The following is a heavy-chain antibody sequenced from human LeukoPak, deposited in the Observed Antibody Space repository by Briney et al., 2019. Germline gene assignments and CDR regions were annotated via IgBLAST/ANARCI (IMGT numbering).Heavy chain of an antibody. Sequence: SETLSLTCSVSGGSMSGYHWSWIRQPPGKGLEWIGYMYYSGSTSYYNPSLKSRVTISIDTANNQFSLKVSSVTAADTAVYYCARRWSGENLFDYWGQGALVTVSS. CDR3: ARRWSGENLFDY. J-gene: IGHJ4*02. D-gene: IGHD3-10*01. V-gene: IGHV4-59*08. CDR2: MYYSGST. CDR1: GGSMSGYH.